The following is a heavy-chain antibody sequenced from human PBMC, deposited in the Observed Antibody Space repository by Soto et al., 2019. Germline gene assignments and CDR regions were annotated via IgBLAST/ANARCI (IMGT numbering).Heavy chain of an antibody. CDR2: INPSGGST. V-gene: IGHV1-46*03. CDR1: GYTFTSYY. J-gene: IGHJ3*02. CDR3: ARVTHYDFWSGREIIAFDI. D-gene: IGHD3-3*01. Sequence: ASVKVSCKASGYTFTSYYMHWVRQAPGQGLEWMGIINPSGGSTSYAQKFQGRVTMTRDTSTSTVYMELSSLRSEDTAVYYCARVTHYDFWSGREIIAFDIWGQGTMVTVSS.